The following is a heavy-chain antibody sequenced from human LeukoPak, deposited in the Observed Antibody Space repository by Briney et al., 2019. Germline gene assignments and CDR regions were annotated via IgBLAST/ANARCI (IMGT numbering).Heavy chain of an antibody. D-gene: IGHD4-23*01. V-gene: IGHV4-4*09. CDR1: GGSISSYY. Sequence: SETLSLTCTVSGGSISSYYWSWIRQPPGKGLEWIGYIYSSGSTYYNPSLKSRVTISVDTSKNQFSLKLSSVTAADTAVYYCARENGYGVNEYWGQGTLVTVSS. J-gene: IGHJ4*02. CDR2: IYSSGST. CDR3: ARENGYGVNEY.